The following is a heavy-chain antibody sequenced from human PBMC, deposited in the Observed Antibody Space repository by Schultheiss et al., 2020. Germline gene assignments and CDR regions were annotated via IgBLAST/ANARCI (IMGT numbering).Heavy chain of an antibody. CDR2: IIPIFGTA. J-gene: IGHJ6*02. D-gene: IGHD5-12*01. Sequence: SVKVSCKASGGTFSSYAISWVRQAPGQGLEWMGGIIPIFGTANYAQKFQGRVTITADESTSTAYMELSSLRSEDTAVYYCARDSLSLKATTYYYYGMDVWGQGTTVNGYS. CDR1: GGTFSSYA. V-gene: IGHV1-69*13. CDR3: ARDSLSLKATTYYYYGMDV.